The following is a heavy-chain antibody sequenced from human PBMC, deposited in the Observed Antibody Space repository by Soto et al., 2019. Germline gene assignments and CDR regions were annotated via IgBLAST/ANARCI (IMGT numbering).Heavy chain of an antibody. CDR3: ARHKSPILWFGVFVKIQHSPCGTDF. Sequence: PETLSLTCTVSGGSISSSSYYWGWIRQPPGKGLEWIGSIYYSGSTYYNPSLKSRITISVDTSKNQFSLKLSSVTAADTAVYYWARHKSPILWFGVFVKIQHSPCGTDFWGQATTVTVSS. J-gene: IGHJ6*02. D-gene: IGHD3-10*01. CDR1: GGSISSSSYY. CDR2: IYYSGST. V-gene: IGHV4-39*01.